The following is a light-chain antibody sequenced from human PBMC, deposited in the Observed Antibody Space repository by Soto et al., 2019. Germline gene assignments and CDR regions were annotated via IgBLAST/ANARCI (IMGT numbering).Light chain of an antibody. J-gene: IGKJ1*01. CDR3: KQYHNWPA. V-gene: IGKV1D-8*03. CDR1: QGISSY. Sequence: VIWITQSPSLLSASTVDRVTISCLMSQGISSYLAWYQQKPGKAPELLIYAASTLQSGVPSRFSGSRSGQDFTLTISSLQSEDFAVYYCKQYHNWPAFGQGTKVDIK. CDR2: AAS.